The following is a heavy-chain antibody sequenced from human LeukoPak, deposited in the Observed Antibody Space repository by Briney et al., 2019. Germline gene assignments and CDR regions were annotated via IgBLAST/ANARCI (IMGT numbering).Heavy chain of an antibody. CDR2: IFYTGTT. Sequence: PSETLSLTCTVSGGSITGHYWSWIRQPPGKGLEWIAYIFYTGTTNYNPSLKSRVTISQDTSKNQFSLKLSSVTAADTAVYYCAREALSYYDSSGYYEDYFDYWGQGTLVTVSS. CDR1: GGSITGHY. CDR3: AREALSYYDSSGYYEDYFDY. V-gene: IGHV4-59*11. D-gene: IGHD3-22*01. J-gene: IGHJ4*02.